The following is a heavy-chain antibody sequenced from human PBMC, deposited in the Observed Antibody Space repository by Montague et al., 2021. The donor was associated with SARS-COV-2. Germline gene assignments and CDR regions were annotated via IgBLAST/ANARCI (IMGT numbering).Heavy chain of an antibody. CDR1: GFSFSGYA. Sequence: SLRLSCAASGFSFSGYAMNWVRQAPGKGLEWVSVIYGGGAYTNYADSVKGRFTISRDDSKATVFLQMNGLRSDDTAMYYCVKGSTGLWGQGTLVTVSS. CDR2: IYGGGAYT. V-gene: IGHV3-23*03. CDR3: VKGSTGL. D-gene: IGHD1-1*01. J-gene: IGHJ4*02.